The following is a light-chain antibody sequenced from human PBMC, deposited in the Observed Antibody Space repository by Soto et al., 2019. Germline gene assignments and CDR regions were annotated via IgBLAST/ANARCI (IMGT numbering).Light chain of an antibody. CDR3: QQYHSDPIT. V-gene: IGKV4-1*01. CDR1: QSVLSNNNNC. Sequence: DIVMTQSPDSLPVSLGERATINCKSSQSVLSNNNNCLAWFQQKPGQPPRLFIYWASTRGSGVPDRFSGSGSGTDFTLTISNVEAEDVAIYYCQQYHSDPITFGQGTRLEIK. J-gene: IGKJ5*01. CDR2: WAS.